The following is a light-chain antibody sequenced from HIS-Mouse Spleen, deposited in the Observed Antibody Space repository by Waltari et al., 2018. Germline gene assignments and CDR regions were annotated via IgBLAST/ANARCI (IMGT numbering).Light chain of an antibody. CDR2: KAS. V-gene: IGKV1-5*03. CDR3: QQYNG. J-gene: IGKJ2*01. CDR1: QSISSW. Sequence: DIQMTQSPSTLSASVGDRVTITCRASQSISSWLAWYQQKPGKAPKLLIYKASSLESGVPSRFSGSGSGTEFTLTISSLQPDDFATYYCQQYNGFGQGTKLEIK.